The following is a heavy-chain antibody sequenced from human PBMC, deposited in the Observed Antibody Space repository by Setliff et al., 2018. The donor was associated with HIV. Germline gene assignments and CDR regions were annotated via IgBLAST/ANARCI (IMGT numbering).Heavy chain of an antibody. CDR2: FYYSWNT. D-gene: IGHD3-22*01. J-gene: IGHJ3*02. Sequence: PSETLSLTCTVSRGSISRYYWSWIRQPPGKGLEWIGSFYYSWNTYYNPSLKSRVTISVDTSKNQFSLKLSSVTAADTAVYYCARHSITLVVGVPERDDAFDIWGQGTMVTVSS. CDR3: ARHSITLVVGVPERDDAFDI. V-gene: IGHV4-39*01. CDR1: RGSISRYY.